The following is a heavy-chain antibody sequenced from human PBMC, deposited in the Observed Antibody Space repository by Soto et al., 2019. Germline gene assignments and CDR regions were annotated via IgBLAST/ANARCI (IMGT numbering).Heavy chain of an antibody. CDR3: ARHGGVDYSSSSYFDY. CDR1: GGSFSGYY. V-gene: IGHV4-34*01. J-gene: IGHJ4*02. CDR2: INHSGST. Sequence: SETLSLTCAVYGGSFSGYYWSWIRQPPGKGLEWIGEINHSGSTNYNPSLKSRVTISVDTSKNQFSLKLSSVTAADTAVYYCARHGGVDYSSSSYFDYWGQGTLVTVSS. D-gene: IGHD6-6*01.